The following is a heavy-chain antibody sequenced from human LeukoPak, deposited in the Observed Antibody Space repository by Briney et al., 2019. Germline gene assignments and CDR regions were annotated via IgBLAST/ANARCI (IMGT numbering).Heavy chain of an antibody. V-gene: IGHV5-51*01. Sequence: GESLKISCKGSGYSFTSYWIGWVRQMPGKGLEWMGIIYPGDSDTRYSPSFQGQVTISADKSISTAYLQWSSLKVSDTAMYYCARGPDYYGSSGYFSASDYWGQGTLVTVSS. CDR1: GYSFTSYW. D-gene: IGHD3-22*01. CDR2: IYPGDSDT. CDR3: ARGPDYYGSSGYFSASDY. J-gene: IGHJ4*02.